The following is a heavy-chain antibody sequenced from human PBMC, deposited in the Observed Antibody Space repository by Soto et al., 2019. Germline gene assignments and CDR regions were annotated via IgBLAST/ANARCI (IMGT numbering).Heavy chain of an antibody. J-gene: IGHJ4*02. Sequence: SETLSLTCAVYGGSFSGYYWSWIRQPPGKGLEWIGEINHSGSTNYNPSLKSRVTISVDTSKNQFSLKLSSVTAADTAVYYCARGGTMVRGVRGQYYFDYWGQATLVTVSS. D-gene: IGHD3-10*01. CDR2: INHSGST. V-gene: IGHV4-34*01. CDR1: GGSFSGYY. CDR3: ARGGTMVRGVRGQYYFDY.